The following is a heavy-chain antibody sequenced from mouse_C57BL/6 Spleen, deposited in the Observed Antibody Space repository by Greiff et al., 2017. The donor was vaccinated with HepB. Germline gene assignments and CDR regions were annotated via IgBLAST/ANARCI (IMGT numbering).Heavy chain of an antibody. CDR3: ARSGYYGSSFYWYFDV. CDR2: IYPGSGST. Sequence: QVQLQQPGAELVKPGASVKMSCKASGYTFTSYWITWVKQRPGQGLEWIGDIYPGSGSTNYNEKFKSKATLTVDTSSSTAYMQLSSLTSEDSAVDYCARSGYYGSSFYWYFDVWGTGTTVTVSS. CDR1: GYTFTSYW. D-gene: IGHD1-1*01. V-gene: IGHV1-55*01. J-gene: IGHJ1*03.